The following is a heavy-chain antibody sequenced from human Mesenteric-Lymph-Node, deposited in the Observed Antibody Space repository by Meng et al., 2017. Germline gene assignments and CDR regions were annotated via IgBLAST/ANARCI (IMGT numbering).Heavy chain of an antibody. D-gene: IGHD3-9*01. CDR2: ISGSGGRT. CDR1: GFTFSSYA. V-gene: IGHV3-23*01. Sequence: GESLKISCAASGFTFSSYAMSWVRQAPGKGLEWVSAISGSGGRTYYADSVKGRFTISRDNSKNTLYLQINSLRVEDTAVYYCAKDDPGFNWFDPWGQGTLVTVSS. CDR3: AKDDPGFNWFDP. J-gene: IGHJ5*02.